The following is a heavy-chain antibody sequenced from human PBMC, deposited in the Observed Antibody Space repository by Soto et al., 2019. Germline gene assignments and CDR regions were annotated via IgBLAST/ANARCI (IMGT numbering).Heavy chain of an antibody. CDR1: GGTFSSYA. J-gene: IGHJ6*02. CDR3: ARIGSYGPTYYYGMDV. V-gene: IGHV1-69*13. D-gene: IGHD5-18*01. Sequence: ASVKVSCKASGGTFSSYAISWVRQAPGQGLEWMGGIIPIFGTANYAQKFQGRVTITADESTSTAYMELSSLRSEDTAVYYCARIGSYGPTYYYGMDVWGQGTTVTVSS. CDR2: IIPIFGTA.